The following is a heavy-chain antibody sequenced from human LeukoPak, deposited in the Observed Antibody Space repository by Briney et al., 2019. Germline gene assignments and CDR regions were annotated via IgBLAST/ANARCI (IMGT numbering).Heavy chain of an antibody. V-gene: IGHV3-21*01. CDR2: ISRNSRHV. CDR3: VRDFLAMVGTPAYLLY. Sequence: GGSLRLSCAASGFTFSDYSMNWVRQAPGKGLEWVSSISRNSRHVYYGGSVWGRFTISRDDARNSLLLEMNSLRAEDMAVYYCVRDFLAMVGTPAYLLYWGQGTLVTVSS. CDR1: GFTFSDYS. J-gene: IGHJ1*01. D-gene: IGHD2-15*01.